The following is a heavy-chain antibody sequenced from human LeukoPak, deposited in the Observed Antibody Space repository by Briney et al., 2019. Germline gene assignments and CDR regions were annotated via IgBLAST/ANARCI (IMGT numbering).Heavy chain of an antibody. D-gene: IGHD1-7*01. V-gene: IGHV1-2*02. CDR2: INPNGGGT. CDR3: ARESRNWNSPEGYYFDY. J-gene: IGHJ4*02. CDR1: GYTFTGYY. Sequence: ASVKVSCKASGYTFTGYYMHWVRQAPGQGLEWMGWINPNGGGTNYAQKFQGRVTMTRDTSISTAYMELSRLRSDDTAVYYCARESRNWNSPEGYYFDYWGQGTLVTVSS.